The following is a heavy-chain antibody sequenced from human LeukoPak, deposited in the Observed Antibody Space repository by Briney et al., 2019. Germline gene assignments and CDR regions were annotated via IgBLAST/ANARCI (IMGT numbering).Heavy chain of an antibody. Sequence: GGSLRLSCAASGFTFSDYYMSWVRQAPGKGLEWVANIKEDGSEKYYVDSVKGRFTISRDNAKNSLYLQMNSLRAEDTAVYFCARAHSSSWEYWGQGALVTVSS. CDR3: ARAHSSSWEY. CDR2: IKEDGSEK. V-gene: IGHV3-7*01. D-gene: IGHD6-13*01. CDR1: GFTFSDYY. J-gene: IGHJ4*02.